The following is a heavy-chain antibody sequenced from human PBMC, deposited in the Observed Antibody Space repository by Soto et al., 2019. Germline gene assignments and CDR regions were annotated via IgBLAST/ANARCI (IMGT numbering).Heavy chain of an antibody. Sequence: EVQLVESGGGLVQPGGSLRLSCAASGFTFSSYSMNWVRQAPGKGLEWVSYISSSSSTIYYADSVKGRFTISRDNAKNSLYLQRNSLRAEDTAVYYCARVAGIYYYYYGMDVWGQGTTVTVSS. CDR3: ARVAGIYYYYYGMDV. V-gene: IGHV3-48*01. CDR1: GFTFSSYS. CDR2: ISSSSSTI. J-gene: IGHJ6*02. D-gene: IGHD6-19*01.